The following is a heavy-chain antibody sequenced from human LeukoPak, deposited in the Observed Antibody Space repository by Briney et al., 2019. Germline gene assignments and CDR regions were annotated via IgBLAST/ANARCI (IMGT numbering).Heavy chain of an antibody. CDR2: ISYDGSNK. CDR3: AKGSVGATYYYYMDV. Sequence: GGSLRLSCAASGFTFSSYGMHWVRQAPGKGLEWVAVISYDGSNKYYADSVKGRFTISRDNSKNTLYLQMSSLRAEDTAVYYCAKGSVGATYYYYMDVWGKGTTVTVSS. J-gene: IGHJ6*03. CDR1: GFTFSSYG. D-gene: IGHD1-26*01. V-gene: IGHV3-30*18.